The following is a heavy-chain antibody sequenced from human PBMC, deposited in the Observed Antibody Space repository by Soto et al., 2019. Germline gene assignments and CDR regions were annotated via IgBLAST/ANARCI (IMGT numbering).Heavy chain of an antibody. D-gene: IGHD4-4*01. J-gene: IGHJ6*02. CDR3: ARHISNFRYYSYAMDV. V-gene: IGHV5-51*01. Sequence: GASLKISCKGSGYTFTDYWIGWVRQLPGKGLEWMGIIYPGDSDTRYSPSFQGHVTITVDKSTNTAYLQWNTLRASDTAMYSCARHISNFRYYSYAMDVWGQGTAVPVSS. CDR1: GYTFTDYW. CDR2: IYPGDSDT.